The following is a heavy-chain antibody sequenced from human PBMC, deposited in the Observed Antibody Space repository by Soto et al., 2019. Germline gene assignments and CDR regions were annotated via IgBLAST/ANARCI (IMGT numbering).Heavy chain of an antibody. CDR1: GGSISSSNW. D-gene: IGHD6-19*01. V-gene: IGHV4-4*02. CDR3: ARDRAVAGSDY. CDR2: IYHSGST. J-gene: IGHJ4*02. Sequence: PSETLSLTCAVSGGSISSSNWWSWVRQPPGKGLQWIGEIYHSGSTNYNPSLKSRVTISVDKSKNQFSLKLTSVTAADTAVYSCARDRAVAGSDYWGQGTLVTVSS.